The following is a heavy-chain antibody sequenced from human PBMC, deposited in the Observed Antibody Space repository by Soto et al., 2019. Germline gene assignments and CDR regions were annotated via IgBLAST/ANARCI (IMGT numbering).Heavy chain of an antibody. D-gene: IGHD3-3*02. V-gene: IGHV5-51*01. CDR3: ARQLSHICDY. Sequence: XESLKISCKGGGYKFCSAWIGWVRQMPGKGLEWMGIIKPGTSDIRYSPSCRGHVTISADEAVSTAYLQWSSLKASDTAMYYCARQLSHICDYWGQGTLVTVSS. CDR2: IKPGTSDI. CDR1: GYKFCSAW. J-gene: IGHJ4*02.